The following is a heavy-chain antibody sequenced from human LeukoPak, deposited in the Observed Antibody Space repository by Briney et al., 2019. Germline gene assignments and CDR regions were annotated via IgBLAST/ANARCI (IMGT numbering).Heavy chain of an antibody. Sequence: PGRSLRLSCAASGFTFSSYAMHWVRQAPGKGLEWVAVISYDGSNKYYADSVKGRFTISRDNSKNTLYLQMNSLRAEDTAVYYCARDSDYGMGVWGQGTTVTVSS. CDR3: ARDSDYGMGV. V-gene: IGHV3-30*04. CDR1: GFTFSSYA. D-gene: IGHD3-10*01. CDR2: ISYDGSNK. J-gene: IGHJ6*02.